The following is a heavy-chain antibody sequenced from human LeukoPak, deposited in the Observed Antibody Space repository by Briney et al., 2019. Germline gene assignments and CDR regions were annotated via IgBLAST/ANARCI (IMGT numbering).Heavy chain of an antibody. CDR2: IYYTGST. Sequence: SETLSLTCTVSGGSISTYYWSWIRQPPGKGLEWIGYIYYTGSTNYNPSLKSRVTISVDTSKNQFSLELSSVTAADTAVYYCARVGFGNTPHPIDYWGQGTLVTVSS. V-gene: IGHV4-59*01. CDR3: ARVGFGNTPHPIDY. J-gene: IGHJ4*02. CDR1: GGSISTYY. D-gene: IGHD4-23*01.